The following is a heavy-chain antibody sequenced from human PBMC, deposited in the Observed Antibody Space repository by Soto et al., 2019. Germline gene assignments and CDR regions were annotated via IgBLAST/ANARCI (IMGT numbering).Heavy chain of an antibody. Sequence: GGSLRLSCAASGFTFSSYAMSWVRQAPGKGLEWVSAISGSGSSTYYADSVKGRFTISRDNSKNTLYLQMNSLRAEDTAVYYCVKGEEWELPASTDVWGQGTTVTVSS. J-gene: IGHJ6*02. D-gene: IGHD1-26*01. CDR3: VKGEEWELPASTDV. CDR1: GFTFSSYA. CDR2: ISGSGSST. V-gene: IGHV3-23*01.